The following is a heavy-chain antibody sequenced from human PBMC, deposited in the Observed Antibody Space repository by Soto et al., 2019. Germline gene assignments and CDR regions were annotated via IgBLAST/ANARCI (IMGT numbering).Heavy chain of an antibody. Sequence: EVQLVESGGGLVQPGGSLKLSCAASGFTFSASEMHWVRQASGKGPEWVARIRSRANNYATAYNEAVKGRFIISRDDSKNMAYLQMNSLKTEDTAVYYCTSMHWFDPWGQGTLVTVSS. CDR1: GFTFSASE. V-gene: IGHV3-73*02. D-gene: IGHD2-2*01. J-gene: IGHJ5*02. CDR3: TSMHWFDP. CDR2: IRSRANNYAT.